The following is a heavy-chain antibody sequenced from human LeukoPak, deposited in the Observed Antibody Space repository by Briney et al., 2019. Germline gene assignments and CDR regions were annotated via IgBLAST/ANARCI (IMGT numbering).Heavy chain of an antibody. CDR1: GYTFTGYY. J-gene: IGHJ5*02. Sequence: ASVKVSCKASGYTFTGYYMHWVRQAPGQGLEWMGWINPNSGGTNYGQKFQGRVTMTRDTSISTAYMELSRLRSDDTAVYYCARVHLSYCSSTTCYFFWFDPWGQGTLVTVSS. V-gene: IGHV1-2*02. D-gene: IGHD2-2*01. CDR2: INPNSGGT. CDR3: ARVHLSYCSSTTCYFFWFDP.